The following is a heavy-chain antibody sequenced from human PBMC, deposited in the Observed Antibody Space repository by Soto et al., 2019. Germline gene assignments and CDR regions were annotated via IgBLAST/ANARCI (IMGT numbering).Heavy chain of an antibody. CDR1: GFTFGEYW. D-gene: IGHD1-1*01. CDR2: MNQDGSEK. V-gene: IGHV3-7*05. CDR3: ASQRVSYAMDV. Sequence: EVQLVESGGGLVQPGGSLRLSGTVSGFTFGEYWMTWVRQAPGKGLEWVANMNQDGSEKYYVDSVQGRFAISRDNAKNSLYLQMHSLSAEDTAVYYCASQRVSYAMDVWGQGTTVTVSS. J-gene: IGHJ6*02.